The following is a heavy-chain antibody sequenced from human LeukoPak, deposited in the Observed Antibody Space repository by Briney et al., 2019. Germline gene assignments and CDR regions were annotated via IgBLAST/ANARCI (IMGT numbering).Heavy chain of an antibody. Sequence: GGSLRLSCAVSGFTFSNYGMHWVRQAPGRGLEWVAFIRYDGSNKYYADSAKGRSTISRDNSKNTLYLQMNSLRAEDTAVYYCAKDSSGWSNAFDIWGQGTMVTVSS. D-gene: IGHD6-19*01. CDR1: GFTFSNYG. CDR2: IRYDGSNK. CDR3: AKDSSGWSNAFDI. V-gene: IGHV3-30*02. J-gene: IGHJ3*02.